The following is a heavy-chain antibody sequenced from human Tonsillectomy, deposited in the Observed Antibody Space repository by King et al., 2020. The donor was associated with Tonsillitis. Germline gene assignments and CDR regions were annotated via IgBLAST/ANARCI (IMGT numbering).Heavy chain of an antibody. CDR1: GGSFSGYY. Sequence: VQLQQWGAGLLKPSETLSLTCAVYGGSFSGYYWSWIRQPPGKGLEWIGEINHSGSTNYNPSLKSRVTVSVDTSKNQFSLKLSSVNAADTAVYYCARLGYCSGGSCPDWGQGTLVTVSS. CDR3: ARLGYCSGGSCPD. D-gene: IGHD2-15*01. V-gene: IGHV4-34*01. J-gene: IGHJ4*02. CDR2: INHSGST.